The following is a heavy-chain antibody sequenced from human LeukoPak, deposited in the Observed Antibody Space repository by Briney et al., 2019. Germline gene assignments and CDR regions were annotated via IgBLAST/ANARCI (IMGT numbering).Heavy chain of an antibody. Sequence: SETLSLTCAVYGGSFSGYYWSWIRQPPGKGLEWIGEINHSGSTNYNPSLKSRVTISVDTSKNQFSLKLSSVTAADTAVYYCARRNRITMVRGKGRYFDYWSQGTLVTVSS. D-gene: IGHD3-10*01. CDR1: GGSFSGYY. V-gene: IGHV4-34*01. CDR2: INHSGST. J-gene: IGHJ4*02. CDR3: ARRNRITMVRGKGRYFDY.